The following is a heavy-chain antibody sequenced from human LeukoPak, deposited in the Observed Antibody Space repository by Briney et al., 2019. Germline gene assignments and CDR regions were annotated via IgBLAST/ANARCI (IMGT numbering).Heavy chain of an antibody. Sequence: PSETLSLTCTVSGGSITHYYWNWMRQPPGRGLEWIGYILKSGSSNYNPSLKSRVTISLDTSQNQLSLNLRSVTAADTAVYYCASGEDSAKTAYWGQGTLVTVSS. J-gene: IGHJ4*02. V-gene: IGHV4-4*09. D-gene: IGHD3-3*01. CDR1: GGSITHYY. CDR3: ASGEDSAKTAY. CDR2: ILKSGSS.